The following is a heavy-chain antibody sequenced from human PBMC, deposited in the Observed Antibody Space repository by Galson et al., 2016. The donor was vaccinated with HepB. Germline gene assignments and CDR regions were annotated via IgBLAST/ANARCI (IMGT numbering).Heavy chain of an antibody. D-gene: IGHD3-10*02. CDR2: IDWADTK. CDR3: ARMVFGETQIDYYGMDV. V-gene: IGHV2-70*01. Sequence: PALVKPTQTLTLTCTFSGFSLSTNGVGVGWIRQPPGKALEWLTLIDWADTKYHSTSLKTRLTISKDTSKNQVVLTMTNMDPVDTATYYCARMVFGETQIDYYGMDVWGQGTTLTVSS. J-gene: IGHJ6*02. CDR1: GFSLSTNGVG.